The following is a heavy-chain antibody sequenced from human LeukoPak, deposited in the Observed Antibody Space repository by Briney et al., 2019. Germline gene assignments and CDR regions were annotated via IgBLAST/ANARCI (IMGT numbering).Heavy chain of an antibody. Sequence: SETLSLTCTVSGGSISSYYWSWIRQPPGKGLEWIGYIYYSGSTNYNPSLKSRVTISVDTSKNQFSLKLSSVTAADTAVYYCARPAVAGRFYYFDYWGQGTLVTVSS. CDR3: ARPAVAGRFYYFDY. J-gene: IGHJ4*02. D-gene: IGHD6-19*01. CDR2: IYYSGST. CDR1: GGSISSYY. V-gene: IGHV4-59*12.